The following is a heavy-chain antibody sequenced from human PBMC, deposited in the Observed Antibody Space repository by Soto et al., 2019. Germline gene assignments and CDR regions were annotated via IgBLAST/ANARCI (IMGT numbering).Heavy chain of an antibody. Sequence: VLLVESGGGLMQPGGSLRLSCAASGFTVSSNYMNWVRQAPGKGLEWVAVVSFDGSSKYYADSVRGRFTISRDNSKNTLYLQMNSLRAEDTAVYYCARERYRSTNCPDYWGQGTLVTVSS. D-gene: IGHD2-2*01. V-gene: IGHV3-30-3*01. CDR3: ARERYRSTNCPDY. CDR1: GFTVSSNY. CDR2: VSFDGSSK. J-gene: IGHJ4*02.